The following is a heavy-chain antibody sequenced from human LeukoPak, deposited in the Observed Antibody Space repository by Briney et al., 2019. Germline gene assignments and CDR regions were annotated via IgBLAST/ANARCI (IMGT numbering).Heavy chain of an antibody. Sequence: GESLKISCKGSGYSFTTYWIGWVRQMPGKGLEWMGIIYPGDSDTRYSPSFQGQVTISADKSISTAYLQWSSLKASDTAMCYCARTIAAAGSRWFDPWGQGTLVTVSS. CDR3: ARTIAAAGSRWFDP. V-gene: IGHV5-51*01. D-gene: IGHD6-13*01. CDR1: GYSFTTYW. J-gene: IGHJ5*02. CDR2: IYPGDSDT.